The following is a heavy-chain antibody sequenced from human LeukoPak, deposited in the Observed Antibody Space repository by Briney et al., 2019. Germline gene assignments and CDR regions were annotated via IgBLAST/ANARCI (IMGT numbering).Heavy chain of an antibody. Sequence: GASVKVSCKASGYTFTSYDINWVRQATGQGLEWMGWMNPNSGNTGYAQKFQGRVTITRSTSISTAYMELSSLRSEDTAVYYCARDGIAAAGRVWYYYMDVWGKGTTVTVSS. D-gene: IGHD6-13*01. CDR3: ARDGIAAAGRVWYYYMDV. V-gene: IGHV1-8*01. J-gene: IGHJ6*03. CDR2: MNPNSGNT. CDR1: GYTFTSYD.